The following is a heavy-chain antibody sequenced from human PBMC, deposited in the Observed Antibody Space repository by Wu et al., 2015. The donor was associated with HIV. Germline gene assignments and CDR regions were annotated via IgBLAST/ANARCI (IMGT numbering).Heavy chain of an antibody. CDR3: ARDGGIDWDDSGSEF. J-gene: IGHJ4*02. CDR2: INPGIGST. V-gene: IGHV1-46*01. CDR1: GYAFTSYY. Sequence: QVQLVQSGAEMKKPGASVNISCEASGYAFTSYYIHWVRQAPGQGLEWLGLINPGIGSTYYAEKFQGRVSVTTNSSTNVVYMEMRRLTTDDTAVYYCARDGGIDWDDSGSEFWGQGTLVTVSS. D-gene: IGHD1-1*01.